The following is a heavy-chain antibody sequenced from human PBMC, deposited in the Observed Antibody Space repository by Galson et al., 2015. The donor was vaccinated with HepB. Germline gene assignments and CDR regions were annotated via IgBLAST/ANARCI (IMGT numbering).Heavy chain of an antibody. CDR2: ISGSGGST. J-gene: IGHJ6*02. V-gene: IGHV3-23*01. CDR3: AKFMLKEHNKNWFVDGHYYGMDV. Sequence: SLRLSCAASGFTFSSYAMSWVRQAPGKGLEWVSAISGSGGSTYYADSVKGRFTISRDNSKNTLYLQMNSLRAEDTAVYYCAKFMLKEHNKNWFVDGHYYGMDVWGQGTTVTVSS. CDR1: GFTFSSYA. D-gene: IGHD3/OR15-3a*01.